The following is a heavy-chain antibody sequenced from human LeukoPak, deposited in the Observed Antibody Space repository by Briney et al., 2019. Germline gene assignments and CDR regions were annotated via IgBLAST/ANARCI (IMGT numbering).Heavy chain of an antibody. Sequence: ASVKVSCKASGYTFTSYGISWVRQAPGQGLEWMGWISAYNGNTNYAQKLQGRVTMTTDTSTSTAYMELRSLRSDDTAVYYCARDAPGYSYGYQGDYWGQGTLVTVSP. D-gene: IGHD5-18*01. CDR2: ISAYNGNT. CDR3: ARDAPGYSYGYQGDY. CDR1: GYTFTSYG. V-gene: IGHV1-18*01. J-gene: IGHJ4*02.